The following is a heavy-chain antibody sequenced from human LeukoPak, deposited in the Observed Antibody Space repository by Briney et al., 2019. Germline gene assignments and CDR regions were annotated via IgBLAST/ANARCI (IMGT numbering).Heavy chain of an antibody. J-gene: IGHJ4*02. CDR2: INQDGSEK. Sequence: GGSLRLSCAASGFTSSNYWMSWVRQAPGKGLEWVANINQDGSEKYYVDSVKGQFTISRDNAKSSLFLQMNSLRVEETAVYYCARGEYYYDGGYWGQGTLVTVSS. CDR1: GFTSSNYW. V-gene: IGHV3-7*04. D-gene: IGHD3-22*01. CDR3: ARGEYYYDGGY.